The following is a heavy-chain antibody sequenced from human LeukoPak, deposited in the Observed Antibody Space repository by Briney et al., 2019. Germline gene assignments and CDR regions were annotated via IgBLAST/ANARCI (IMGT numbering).Heavy chain of an antibody. J-gene: IGHJ1*01. Sequence: PSQTLSLTCGVSGGSISSGGFSWSWIRQPPGKGLEWIGFIYFTGSTIYNPSLKSRVTISVDTSKNQFSLRLTSVTAADTAVYYCARDYSDSSGYSPFQHWGQGTLVTVSS. CDR3: ARDYSDSSGYSPFQH. D-gene: IGHD3-22*01. CDR2: IYFTGST. V-gene: IGHV4-30-4*07. CDR1: GGSISSGGFS.